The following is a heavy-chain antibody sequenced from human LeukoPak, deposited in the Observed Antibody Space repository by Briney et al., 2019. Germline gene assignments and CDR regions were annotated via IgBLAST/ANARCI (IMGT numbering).Heavy chain of an antibody. V-gene: IGHV3-48*02. CDR3: ARDGMVRGVIIWDAFDI. D-gene: IGHD3-10*01. Sequence: PGGSLRLSCAASGFTFSSYSMNWVRQAPGKGLEWFSDISSSSSTIYYADSVKGRFTISRDNAKNSLYLEMNSLRDEDTAVYYCARDGMVRGVIIWDAFDIWGEGTMVTVSS. CDR1: GFTFSSYS. CDR2: ISSSSSTI. J-gene: IGHJ3*02.